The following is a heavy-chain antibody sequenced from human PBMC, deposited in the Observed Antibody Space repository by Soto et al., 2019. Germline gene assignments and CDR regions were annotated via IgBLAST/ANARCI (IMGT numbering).Heavy chain of an antibody. V-gene: IGHV3-23*01. CDR2: ISGSGVAT. CDR3: AREDNPESQENWFDP. J-gene: IGHJ5*02. Sequence: PGGSLRLSCAASGFTFSSYGMSWFRQAPGKGLEWVSVISGSGVATYYADSVKGRFTISRDNSKKIVYLQMNSLRPDDTAVYYCAREDNPESQENWFDPWGPGTLVTVSS. CDR1: GFTFSSYG.